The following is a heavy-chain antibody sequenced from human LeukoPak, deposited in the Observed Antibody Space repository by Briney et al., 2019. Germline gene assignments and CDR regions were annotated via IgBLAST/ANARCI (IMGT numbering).Heavy chain of an antibody. V-gene: IGHV4-59*08. CDR1: GGSIRSYH. D-gene: IGHD3-22*01. J-gene: IGHJ4*02. CDR2: IYYSGTT. CDR3: ARRYYYDTSGYNYDS. Sequence: PSETLSLTCTVSGGSIRSYHWSWIRQPPGKGLEWFGYIYYSGTTNYNLSLKSRVTISVDTSKNQFSLKLSSATAADTAVYYCARRYYYDTSGYNYDSWGQGTLVTVSS.